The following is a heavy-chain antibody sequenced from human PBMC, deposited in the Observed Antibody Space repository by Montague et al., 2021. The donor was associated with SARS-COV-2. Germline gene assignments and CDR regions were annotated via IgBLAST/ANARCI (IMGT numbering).Heavy chain of an antibody. D-gene: IGHD4-23*01. CDR1: GGSLSGFY. J-gene: IGHJ4*02. Sequence: SETLSLTCAVYGGSLSGFYWTWIRQAPGKGLEWVGEITYGGSTSYSPALKSRLTISSDTSKNQFSLKLDSVTAADTATYYCARSHDYRGNDYFDSWGQGALVIVSS. V-gene: IGHV4-34*01. CDR2: ITYGGST. CDR3: ARSHDYRGNDYFDS.